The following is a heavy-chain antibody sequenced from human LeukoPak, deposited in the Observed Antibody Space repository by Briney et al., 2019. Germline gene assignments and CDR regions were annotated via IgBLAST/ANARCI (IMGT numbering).Heavy chain of an antibody. CDR1: GYTFTGYY. Sequence: GASVKVSCKASGYTFTGYYMHWVRQAPGQGLEWMGRINPNSGGTNYAQKFQGRVTMTRDTSISTAYMELGRLRSDDTAVYYCARDRGYSSGWYFWYWGQGTLVTVSS. J-gene: IGHJ4*02. CDR2: INPNSGGT. CDR3: ARDRGYSSGWYFWY. D-gene: IGHD6-19*01. V-gene: IGHV1-2*06.